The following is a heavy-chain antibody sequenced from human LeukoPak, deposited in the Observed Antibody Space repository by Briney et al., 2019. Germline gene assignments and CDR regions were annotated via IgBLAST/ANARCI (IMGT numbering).Heavy chain of an antibody. Sequence: GGSLRLSCVASGFTFSTYAMSWVREAPARGLEWVSSLRGNGDTFYAESVKGRFTLSRDESRNMVFLHLNKLRVEDTAIYCCAKASWVSNVDAVLWGQGTVVTVFS. J-gene: IGHJ4*02. CDR1: GFTFSTYA. V-gene: IGHV3-23*01. CDR2: LRGNGDT. D-gene: IGHD1-1*01. CDR3: AKASWVSNVDAVL.